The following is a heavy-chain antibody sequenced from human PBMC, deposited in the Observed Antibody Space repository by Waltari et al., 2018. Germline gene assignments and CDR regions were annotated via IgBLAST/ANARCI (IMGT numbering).Heavy chain of an antibody. V-gene: IGHV4-38-2*02. D-gene: IGHD4-17*01. J-gene: IGHJ6*03. CDR2: IYHSGST. Sequence: HVQLQESGPGLVKPSETLSLTCTVSGYSISSGYYWGWIRQPPGKGLEWIGSIYHSGSTNYNPSLKSRVTLSVDTSKNLFSLKLNSVTAADTAVYYCVTPTGTVTSGFYYYYMDVWAKGTTVTVSS. CDR1: GYSISSGYY. CDR3: VTPTGTVTSGFYYYYMDV.